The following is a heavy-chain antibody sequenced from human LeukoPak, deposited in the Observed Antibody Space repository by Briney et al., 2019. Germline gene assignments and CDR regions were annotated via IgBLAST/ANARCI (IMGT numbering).Heavy chain of an antibody. CDR1: GFTFSSYA. Sequence: PGGSLRLSCAASGFTFSSYAMHWVRQAPGKGLEWVAVISYDGSNKYYADSVKGRFTISRDNSKNTLYLQMNSLRAEDTAVYYCAKDLIGLAYYFDYWGQGTLVTVSS. J-gene: IGHJ4*02. CDR3: AKDLIGLAYYFDY. CDR2: ISYDGSNK. V-gene: IGHV3-30*04. D-gene: IGHD3-16*02.